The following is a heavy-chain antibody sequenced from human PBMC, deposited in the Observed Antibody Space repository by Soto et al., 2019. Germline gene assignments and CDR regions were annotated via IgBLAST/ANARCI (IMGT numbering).Heavy chain of an antibody. CDR3: TGIPYYYGSGSYFSARYV. CDR2: IRSKANSYAT. V-gene: IGHV3-73*01. J-gene: IGHJ6*02. CDR1: GFTFSGSA. Sequence: PGGSLRLSCAASGFTFSGSAMHWVRQASGKGLEWVGRIRSKANSYATAYAASVKGRFTISRDDSKNTAYLQMNSLKTEDTAVYYCTGIPYYYGSGSYFSARYVWGQGTTVTV. D-gene: IGHD3-10*01.